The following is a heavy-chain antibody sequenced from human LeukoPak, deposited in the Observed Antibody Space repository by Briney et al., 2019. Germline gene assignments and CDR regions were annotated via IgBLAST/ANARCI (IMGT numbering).Heavy chain of an antibody. V-gene: IGHV1-46*01. CDR1: GYTFTRYY. CDR3: AKDHPIRSFDS. Sequence: GASVKVSCKTSGYTFTRYYIYWVRQAPRQGLEWMGIINPSGGATTYAQKFEGRVTMTGDTSTSTVYMELSSLRPDDTAVYYCAKDHPIRSFDSWGQGTLVTVSS. J-gene: IGHJ4*02. CDR2: INPSGGAT. D-gene: IGHD1-14*01.